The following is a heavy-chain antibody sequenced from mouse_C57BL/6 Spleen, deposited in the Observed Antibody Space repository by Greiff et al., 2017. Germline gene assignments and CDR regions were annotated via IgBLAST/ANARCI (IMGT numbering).Heavy chain of an antibody. CDR1: GYTFTSYW. V-gene: IGHV1-53*01. CDR3: ARSGYYHSYYFDY. CDR2: INPSNGGT. D-gene: IGHD2-3*01. J-gene: IGHJ2*01. Sequence: VQLQQPGTELVKPGASVKLSCKASGYTFTSYWMHWVKQRPGQGLEWIGNINPSNGGTNYNEKFKSKATLTVDKSSRTAYMQLSSLTSEASAVYYCARSGYYHSYYFDYWGQGTTLTVSS.